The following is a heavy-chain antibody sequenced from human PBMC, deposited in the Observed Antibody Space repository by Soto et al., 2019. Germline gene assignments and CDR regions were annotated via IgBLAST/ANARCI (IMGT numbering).Heavy chain of an antibody. CDR1: GTSMTSTAYF. CDR2: MYYNVRS. V-gene: IGHV4-39*01. CDR3: KRLPSRRWFDY. Sequence: XETLSLTCSLSGTSMTSTAYFWAWIRQPPGRGLEWVGSMYYNVRSYYNPSLKSRVTISVDASADQFSLQVNSVTAADTAIYYSKRLPSRRWFDYWGQGTLVTVSS. J-gene: IGHJ5*01.